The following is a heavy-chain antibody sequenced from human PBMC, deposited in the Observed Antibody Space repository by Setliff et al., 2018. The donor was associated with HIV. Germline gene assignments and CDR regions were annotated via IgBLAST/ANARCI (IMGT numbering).Heavy chain of an antibody. Sequence: SVKVSCKASGGTFSNYGMSWVRQAPGQGLEWMGGIIPISGTANYAQKFQGRVTNTTDESTSTAYMELSGLRSEDTAVYYCARDFGGYCSSMSCPGLFDPWGQGTLVTVSS. J-gene: IGHJ5*02. V-gene: IGHV1-69*05. D-gene: IGHD2-2*01. CDR3: ARDFGGYCSSMSCPGLFDP. CDR1: GGTFSNYG. CDR2: IIPISGTA.